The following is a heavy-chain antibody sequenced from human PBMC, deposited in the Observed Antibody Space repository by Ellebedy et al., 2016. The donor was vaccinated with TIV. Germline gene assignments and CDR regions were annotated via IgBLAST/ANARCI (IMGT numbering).Heavy chain of an antibody. D-gene: IGHD1-26*01. CDR1: GFTVSSNY. CDR2: INSDGSST. Sequence: GESLKISCAASGFTVSSNYMSWVRQAPGKGLVWVSRINSDGSSTSYADSVKGRFTISSDNAKNTLYLQMNSLRAEDTAVYYCARGGSYRGMDVWGQGTTVTVSS. CDR3: ARGGSYRGMDV. V-gene: IGHV3-74*01. J-gene: IGHJ6*02.